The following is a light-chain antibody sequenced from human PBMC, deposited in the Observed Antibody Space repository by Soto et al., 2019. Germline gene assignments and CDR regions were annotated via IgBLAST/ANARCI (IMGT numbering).Light chain of an antibody. CDR2: RNN. Sequence: QSVLTQPPSPSGTPGQRVTISCSGSSPNIGSNYVYWYQQLPGTDPKLLIYRNNQRPSGVPDRFSGSKSGTSASLAISVLRSEDQANYYCAAWDDSLRGVVFGGGTKPTV. J-gene: IGLJ3*02. CDR3: AAWDDSLRGVV. V-gene: IGLV1-47*01. CDR1: SPNIGSNY.